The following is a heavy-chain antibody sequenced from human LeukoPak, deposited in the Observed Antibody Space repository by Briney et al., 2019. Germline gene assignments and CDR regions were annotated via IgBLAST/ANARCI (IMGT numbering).Heavy chain of an antibody. J-gene: IGHJ4*02. D-gene: IGHD2-15*01. CDR3: TRQDCSGGSCSYVDY. V-gene: IGHV3-73*01. CDR2: IRSKPNSYTT. Sequence: PGGSPKLSCAASGFTFSGFYMHWVRQASGKGLEWVGLIRSKPNSYTTVYAASVQGRFTISRDDSKNTAYLQMNSLKAEDTAVYYCTRQDCSGGSCSYVDYWGQGTLVTVSS. CDR1: GFTFSGFY.